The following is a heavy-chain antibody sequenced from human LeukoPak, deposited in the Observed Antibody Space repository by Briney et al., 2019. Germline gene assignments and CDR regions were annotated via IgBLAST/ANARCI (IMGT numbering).Heavy chain of an antibody. CDR3: TKDRRIAAAGRLFDP. CDR1: GFTFSSYE. V-gene: IGHV3-23*01. J-gene: IGHJ5*02. CDR2: ISGSGGST. Sequence: GGSLRLSCAGSGFTFSSYEMNWVRQAPGKGLEWVSAISGSGGSTYYADSVKGRFTISRDNSKNTLYLQMNSLRAEDTAVYYCTKDRRIAAAGRLFDPWGQGTLVTVSS. D-gene: IGHD6-13*01.